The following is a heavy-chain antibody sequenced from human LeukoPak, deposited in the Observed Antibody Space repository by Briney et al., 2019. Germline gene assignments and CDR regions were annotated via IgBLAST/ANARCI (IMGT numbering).Heavy chain of an antibody. CDR2: ISSSSNYI. J-gene: IGHJ4*02. Sequence: GGSLRLSCAASGFTFSSYSMNWGRQAPGKGLEWVSSISSSSNYIYYADSMKGRFTISRDNAKNSLYLQMNSLRAEDTAVYFCARATGYDATFDYWGQGTLVTVSS. D-gene: IGHD6-13*01. CDR3: ARATGYDATFDY. CDR1: GFTFSSYS. V-gene: IGHV3-21*01.